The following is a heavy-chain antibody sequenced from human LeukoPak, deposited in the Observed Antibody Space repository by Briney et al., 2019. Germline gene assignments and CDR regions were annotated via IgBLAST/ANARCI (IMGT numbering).Heavy chain of an antibody. CDR3: ARDGRGDYLLYYFDY. CDR1: GDSISSGYY. V-gene: IGHV4-38-2*02. D-gene: IGHD4-17*01. J-gene: IGHJ4*02. CDR2: IYHSGST. Sequence: PSETLSLTCTVSGDSISSGYYWGWIRQPPGKGLEWIGSIYHSGSTYYNPSLKSRVTISVDTSKNQFSLKLSSVTAADTAVYYCARDGRGDYLLYYFDYWGQGTLVTVSS.